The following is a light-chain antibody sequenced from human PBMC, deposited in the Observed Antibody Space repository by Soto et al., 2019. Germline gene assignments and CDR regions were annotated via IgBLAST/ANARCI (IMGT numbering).Light chain of an antibody. CDR1: SSDVGGYNY. Sequence: QSALTQPASVAGSPGQSITIACTGTSSDVGGYNYVSWYQLHPGKAPRLVIYDVSIRPPAVSDRFSGSTSGNTASLTISGLQAEDVAVYYCSSYTATRTLVFGGGIKLTVL. V-gene: IGLV2-14*03. CDR3: SSYTATRTLV. CDR2: DVS. J-gene: IGLJ3*02.